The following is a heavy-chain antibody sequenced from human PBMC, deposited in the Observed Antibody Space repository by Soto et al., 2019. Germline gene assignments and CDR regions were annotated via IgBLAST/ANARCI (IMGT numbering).Heavy chain of an antibody. CDR1: GFSLTTSGVS. CDR2: IYWDDDK. CDR3: AYSRLPSTVTTSAEYFQH. J-gene: IGHJ1*01. D-gene: IGHD4-17*01. V-gene: IGHV2-5*02. Sequence: QITLKESGPTLVQPTQTLTLTCTFSGFSLTTSGVSVAWIRQPPGKALEWLALIYWDDDKRYSPSLESRLTISKDTSKNRVVLTMTNMDPVDTATYYCAYSRLPSTVTTSAEYFQHWGQGTLVTVSS.